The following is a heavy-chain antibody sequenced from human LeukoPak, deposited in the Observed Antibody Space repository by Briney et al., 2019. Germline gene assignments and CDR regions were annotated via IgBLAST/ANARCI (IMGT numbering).Heavy chain of an antibody. CDR1: GYSFTNYW. D-gene: IGHD3-22*01. CDR3: ARHNYYDRPGAAFDI. V-gene: IGHV5-51*01. J-gene: IGHJ3*02. Sequence: GESLKISCKGSGYSFTNYWIGWVRQMPGKGLEWMGIIFPGDSDIRYSPSFQGQVTISADKSISTAYLQWSSLKASDTAMYYCARHNYYDRPGAAFDIWGQGTMVTVSS. CDR2: IFPGDSDI.